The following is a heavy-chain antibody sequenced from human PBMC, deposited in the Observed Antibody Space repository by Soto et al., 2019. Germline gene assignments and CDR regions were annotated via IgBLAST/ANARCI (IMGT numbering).Heavy chain of an antibody. Sequence: QVQLVQSGAEVKKPGASVNVSCKASGYTFSNYGISWVRQAPGQGLEWMGWISAYNGNTNYAQKLQGRVTMTTDTPKSTVYMELRSLRSDDTAVYYCARDRLEATQYDRAREAYWGQGSLVIVSS. CDR2: ISAYNGNT. J-gene: IGHJ4*02. CDR1: GYTFSNYG. D-gene: IGHD3-22*01. V-gene: IGHV1-18*04. CDR3: ARDRLEATQYDRAREAY.